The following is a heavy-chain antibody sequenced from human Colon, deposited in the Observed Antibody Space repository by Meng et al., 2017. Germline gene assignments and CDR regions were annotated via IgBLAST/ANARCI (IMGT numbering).Heavy chain of an antibody. V-gene: IGHV4-39*01. D-gene: IGHD6-6*01. CDR2: IYYTGKT. CDR3: ARHSPLAARLSYLDI. CDR1: GGSINWSTFY. Sequence: QPQLQESGPGLVRPSETLSLSCTGSGGSINWSTFYWGWIRQPPGKGLEWIGNIYYTGKTYYNPSLKSRVTISVDTSKNQFSLKLNSVTATDTAVYYCARHSPLAARLSYLDIWGRGILVTVSS. J-gene: IGHJ4*02.